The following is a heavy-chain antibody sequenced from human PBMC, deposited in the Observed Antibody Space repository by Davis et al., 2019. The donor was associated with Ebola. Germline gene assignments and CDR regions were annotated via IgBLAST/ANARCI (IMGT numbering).Heavy chain of an antibody. CDR2: IYPGDSDT. Sequence: GESLKISCKGSGYSFTSYWIGWVRQMPGKGLEWMGIIYPGDSDTRYSPSFQGQVTISADKSISTAYLQWSSLKASDTAMYYCARRPLGYCSGGSCYSPYYFDYWGQGTLVTVSS. CDR1: GYSFTSYW. D-gene: IGHD2-15*01. CDR3: ARRPLGYCSGGSCYSPYYFDY. V-gene: IGHV5-51*01. J-gene: IGHJ4*02.